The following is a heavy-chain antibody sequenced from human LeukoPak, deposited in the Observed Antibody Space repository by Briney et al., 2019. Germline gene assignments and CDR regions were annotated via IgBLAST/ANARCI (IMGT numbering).Heavy chain of an antibody. CDR3: VRLVGGDTDY. CDR2: INHSGST. CDR1: GGSFSGYY. Sequence: SETLSLTCAVYGGSFSGYYWSWIRQPPGKGLEWIGEINHSGSTNYNPSLKSRITINPDTSKNQFSLQLNSVTPEDTAVYFCVRLVGGDTDYWGQGTLVTVSS. V-gene: IGHV4-34*01. J-gene: IGHJ4*02. D-gene: IGHD5-18*01.